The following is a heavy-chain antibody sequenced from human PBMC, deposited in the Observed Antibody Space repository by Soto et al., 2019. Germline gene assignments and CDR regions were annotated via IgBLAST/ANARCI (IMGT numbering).Heavy chain of an antibody. CDR1: GGSISSGGSY. CDR3: ARSPHIQLWSYPSDY. Sequence: TSETLSLTCTVSGGSISSGGSYWSWIRQHPGKGLEWIGYIYFSGSTYYNPSLKSRVTISVDTSKNQFSLKLSSVTAADTAVYYCARSPHIQLWSYPSDYWGQGTLVTVS. V-gene: IGHV4-31*03. D-gene: IGHD5-18*01. J-gene: IGHJ4*02. CDR2: IYFSGST.